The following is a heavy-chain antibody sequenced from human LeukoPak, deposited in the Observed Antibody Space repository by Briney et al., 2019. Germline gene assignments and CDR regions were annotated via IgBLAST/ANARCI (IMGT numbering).Heavy chain of an antibody. Sequence: GGSLRLSCAASGFTFRSYGIHWVRQAPGKGLEWVAVISDEGSNKYYADSVKGRFTISRDNSKNTLYLQMNSLRAEDTAVYYCAKDMRLYDAFDIWGQGTVVTVSS. J-gene: IGHJ3*02. D-gene: IGHD2/OR15-2a*01. CDR2: ISDEGSNK. V-gene: IGHV3-30*18. CDR1: GFTFRSYG. CDR3: AKDMRLYDAFDI.